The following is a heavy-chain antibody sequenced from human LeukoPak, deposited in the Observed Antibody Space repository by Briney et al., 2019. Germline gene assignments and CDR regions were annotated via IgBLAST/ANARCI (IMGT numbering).Heavy chain of an antibody. Sequence: SETLSLTCAVYGGSFSGYYWSWIRQPPGKGLEWIGEINHSGSTNYNPSLKSRVTISVETSKNQFSLKLSFVTAADTAVYYCARGGQWQVFNNWGQGTLVTVSS. CDR1: GGSFSGYY. D-gene: IGHD6-19*01. V-gene: IGHV4-34*01. CDR2: INHSGST. J-gene: IGHJ4*02. CDR3: ARGGQWQVFNN.